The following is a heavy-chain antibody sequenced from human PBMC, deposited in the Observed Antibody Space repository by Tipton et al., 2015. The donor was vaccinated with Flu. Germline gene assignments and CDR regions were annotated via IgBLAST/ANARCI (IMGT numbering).Heavy chain of an antibody. D-gene: IGHD1-26*01. J-gene: IGHJ4*02. CDR3: ARYSGRYSPYFDY. CDR2: IYHTGGT. CDR1: GGTISTNDW. Sequence: SLRLSCAVSGGTISTNDWWSWVRQSPGKGLEWIGEIYHTGGTNYNPSLKSRVTMSVDKAKNQFSLKLSSVTAADTAVYFCARYSGRYSPYFDYWGQGTLVTVSS. V-gene: IGHV4-4*01.